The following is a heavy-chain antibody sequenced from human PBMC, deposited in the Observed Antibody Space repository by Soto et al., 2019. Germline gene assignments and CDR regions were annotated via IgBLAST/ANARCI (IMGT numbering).Heavy chain of an antibody. V-gene: IGHV3-15*07. CDR1: GFTFDKVW. Sequence: EVQLVESGGGLVKPGGSLRLSCAVSGFTFDKVWMNWVRQAPGKGLEWVGRIKSKTDGGTTDYAAHVKGRFTISRDGSKHMLYLQMNSLKTEDTGMYFCTTGRDDLLYWGQGTRVTVSS. CDR3: TTGRDDLLY. D-gene: IGHD1-26*01. CDR2: IKSKTDGGTT. J-gene: IGHJ4*02.